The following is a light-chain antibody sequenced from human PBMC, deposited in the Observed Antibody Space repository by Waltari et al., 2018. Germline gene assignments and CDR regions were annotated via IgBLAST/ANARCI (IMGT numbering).Light chain of an antibody. CDR3: QCYDTTLDGWV. Sequence: QSVLTQPPSVSGAPGQRVTISCTGTRSNIGAGYEIHWYHQFPGTAPKLLIYGNNYRPSGVPDRFSCSKSGTSGSLAITGLQAEDEADYYCQCYDTTLDGWVFGGGTRLTVL. CDR1: RSNIGAGYE. J-gene: IGLJ3*02. CDR2: GNN. V-gene: IGLV1-40*01.